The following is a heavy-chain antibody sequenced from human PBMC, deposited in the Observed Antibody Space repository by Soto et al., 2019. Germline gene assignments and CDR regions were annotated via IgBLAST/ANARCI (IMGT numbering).Heavy chain of an antibody. Sequence: QVQLVESGGGVVQPGGSLSLSCAASGFTFDAYGFHWVRQAPGKGLEWVAVVWSNGNLKYYADSVKGRFTISRDSSKSALNLQMNSLRADYTAVYYCARIQLDTIMALDYWGQGTLVTVSS. CDR3: ARIQLDTIMALDY. V-gene: IGHV3-33*01. CDR2: VWSNGNLK. D-gene: IGHD1-1*01. CDR1: GFTFDAYG. J-gene: IGHJ4*02.